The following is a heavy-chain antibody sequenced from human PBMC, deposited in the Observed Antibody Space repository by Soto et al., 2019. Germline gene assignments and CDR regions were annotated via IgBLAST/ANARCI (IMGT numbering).Heavy chain of an antibody. V-gene: IGHV4-59*08. Sequence: SXTRSLTGTVSGGSISGYYSSWIRQPPVKGLEWIGYIYYGGSTNYNPSLKSRVTISVDTSKSQFSLNLSSLTAADTAVYYCARKYCSSTRCYQYFDYWGQGTLVTVSS. J-gene: IGHJ4*02. D-gene: IGHD2-2*01. CDR3: ARKYCSSTRCYQYFDY. CDR2: IYYGGST. CDR1: GGSISGYY.